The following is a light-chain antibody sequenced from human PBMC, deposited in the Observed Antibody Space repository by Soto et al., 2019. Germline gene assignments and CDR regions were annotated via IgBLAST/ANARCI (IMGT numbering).Light chain of an antibody. CDR2: GAS. CDR1: QSVSSSY. CDR3: QHYGSSFT. V-gene: IGKV3-20*01. Sequence: EIVLTQSPGTLSLSPGERATLSCRASQSVSSSYLAWYQQKPGQAPRLLIYGASSRATGIRDRFSGSGSGTDFTLTISRLEPEDFAVYYCQHYGSSFTFGPGTKVDIK. J-gene: IGKJ3*01.